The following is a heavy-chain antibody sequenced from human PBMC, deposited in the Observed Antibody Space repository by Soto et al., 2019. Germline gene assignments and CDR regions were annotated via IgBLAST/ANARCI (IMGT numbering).Heavy chain of an antibody. J-gene: IGHJ4*02. D-gene: IGHD2-2*03. V-gene: IGHV4-30-2*01. CDR2: IYRSGGT. Sequence: QLQLQESGSGLVKPSQTLSLTCAVSGDSISSENYYWSWIRQPPGKGLEWIGNIYRSGGTYYNPSLKSRVTMSVDRSMNEFSLKLTYVTAADTAVYYCATLDGNNSFDCWGQGTLVTVSS. CDR1: GDSISSENYY. CDR3: ATLDGNNSFDC.